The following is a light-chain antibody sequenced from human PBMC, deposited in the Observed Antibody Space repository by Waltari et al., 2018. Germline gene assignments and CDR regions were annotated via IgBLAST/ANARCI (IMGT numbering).Light chain of an antibody. J-gene: IGKJ4*01. CDR1: QSLLYSNGYNF. CDR2: LAS. Sequence: DIVVTQSPLSLPVTPGEPASISCRSCQSLLYSNGYNFLDWYLQKPGQSPQFLISLASNRASGVPDRFNGSGSGTDFTLKINRVEAEDVGVYYCMQPLQTFGGGTKVEIK. V-gene: IGKV2-28*01. CDR3: MQPLQT.